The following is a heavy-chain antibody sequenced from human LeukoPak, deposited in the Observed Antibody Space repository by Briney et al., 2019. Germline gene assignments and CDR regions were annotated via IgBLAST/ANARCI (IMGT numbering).Heavy chain of an antibody. Sequence: GGSLRLSCAASGFTFSSYGMHWVRQAPGKGLEWVAFVQKHGTYEKYGDSLKGRFTISRDNSKNTLYLQMNSLRVEDTAVYYCANIPNSFGPDYWGQGSLVTVSS. CDR1: GFTFSSYG. D-gene: IGHD3-16*01. V-gene: IGHV3-30*02. J-gene: IGHJ4*02. CDR2: VQKHGTYE. CDR3: ANIPNSFGPDY.